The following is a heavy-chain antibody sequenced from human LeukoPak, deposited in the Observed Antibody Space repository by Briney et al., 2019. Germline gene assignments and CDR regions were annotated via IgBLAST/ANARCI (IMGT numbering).Heavy chain of an antibody. CDR3: AREGDSWTCFDY. CDR1: GFTFSSYA. D-gene: IGHD3-3*01. Sequence: GGSLRLSCAASGFTFSSYAMHWVRQAPGKGLEWVAVITSDGENTNYADSVKGRFTISRDNSKNTLYLQMNSLRGEDTAVYYCAREGDSWTCFDYWGQGTLVTVSS. CDR2: ITSDGENT. V-gene: IGHV3-30*04. J-gene: IGHJ4*02.